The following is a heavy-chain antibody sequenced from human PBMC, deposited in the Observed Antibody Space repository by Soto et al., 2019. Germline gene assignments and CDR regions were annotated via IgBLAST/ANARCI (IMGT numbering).Heavy chain of an antibody. CDR1: GFTFSSYG. CDR3: VKGPAFYDSSSFDY. J-gene: IGHJ4*02. CDR2: ISDNGVST. V-gene: IGHV3-64D*06. D-gene: IGHD3-22*01. Sequence: GGSLRLSCSASGFTFSSYGMHWVRQAPGKGLEYVSAISDNGVSTYHADSVKGRFTISRDNSKNTLYLQMSSLRPEDTAVYYCVKGPAFYDSSSFDYWGQGTVVTVSS.